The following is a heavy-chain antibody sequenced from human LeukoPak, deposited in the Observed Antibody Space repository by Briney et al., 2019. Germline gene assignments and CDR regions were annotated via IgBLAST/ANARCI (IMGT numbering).Heavy chain of an antibody. D-gene: IGHD5-18*01. J-gene: IGHJ5*02. Sequence: QPGGSLRLSCAASGFTFSSYSMNWVRQAPGRGLEWVSYISSSSTTIYYADSVKGRFTISRDNAKNSLYLQMNSLRAEDTAVYYCARDGPSDTAMVWPYNWFDPWGQGTLVTVSS. CDR2: ISSSSTTI. CDR1: GFTFSSYS. V-gene: IGHV3-48*04. CDR3: ARDGPSDTAMVWPYNWFDP.